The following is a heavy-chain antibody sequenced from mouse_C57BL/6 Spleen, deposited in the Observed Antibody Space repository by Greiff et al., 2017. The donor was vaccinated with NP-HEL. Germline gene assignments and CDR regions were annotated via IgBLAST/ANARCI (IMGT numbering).Heavy chain of an antibody. J-gene: IGHJ4*01. Sequence: QVQLQQPGAELVKPGASVKMSCKASGYTFTSYWITWVTQRPGQGLEWIGDIYPGSGSTNYNEKFKSKATLTVDTSSSTAYMQLSSLTSEYAAVYYCARGRLTVVADYAMDYWGQGTSVTVSS. CDR2: IYPGSGST. CDR3: ARGRLTVVADYAMDY. V-gene: IGHV1-55*01. D-gene: IGHD1-1*01. CDR1: GYTFTSYW.